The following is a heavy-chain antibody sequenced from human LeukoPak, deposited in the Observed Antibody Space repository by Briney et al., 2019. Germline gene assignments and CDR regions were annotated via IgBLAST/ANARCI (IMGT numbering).Heavy chain of an antibody. Sequence: GGSLRLSCAVSGFTFSDYAMGWVRQAPGRGLEWVAGVRISGDRTKYADAVKGRFTISRDNAKNSLYLQMNSLRAEDTAVYYCARRYSYGSFDYWGQGTLVTVSS. CDR2: VRISGDRT. D-gene: IGHD5-18*01. CDR1: GFTFSDYA. V-gene: IGHV3-23*01. CDR3: ARRYSYGSFDY. J-gene: IGHJ4*02.